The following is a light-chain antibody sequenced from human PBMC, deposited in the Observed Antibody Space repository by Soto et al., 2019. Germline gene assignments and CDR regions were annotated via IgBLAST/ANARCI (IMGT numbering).Light chain of an antibody. J-gene: IGKJ4*01. V-gene: IGKV1-5*03. CDR1: QSISSW. CDR2: KAS. CDR3: QQYKSYPLT. Sequence: DIQMTQSPSTLSASVGDRVTITCRASQSISSWLAWYKQKPGKAPNLLIYKASTLESGVPSRFSGSGSGTEFTLTISSVQPDDFATYYGQQYKSYPLTFGGGTKVDIK.